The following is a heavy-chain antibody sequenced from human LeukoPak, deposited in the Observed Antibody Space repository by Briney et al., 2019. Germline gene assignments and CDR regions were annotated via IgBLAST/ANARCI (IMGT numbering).Heavy chain of an antibody. D-gene: IGHD4-17*01. V-gene: IGHV3-23*01. CDR2: ISGSDGTT. J-gene: IGHJ6*03. CDR3: AKEGKTTVTTHDYYYMDV. Sequence: GGSLRLSCAASGFTFASYGMTWVRQAPGKGLEWVSTISGSDGTTYYADSVKGRFTIARDSFKNTLYLQMNSLRAGDTAVYYCAKEGKTTVTTHDYYYMDVWGKGTTVTISS. CDR1: GFTFASYG.